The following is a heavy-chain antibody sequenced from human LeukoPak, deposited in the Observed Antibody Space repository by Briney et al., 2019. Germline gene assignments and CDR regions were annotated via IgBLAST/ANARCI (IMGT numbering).Heavy chain of an antibody. D-gene: IGHD2-15*01. Sequence: GGSLRLSCAASGFTFSSYEMNWVRQAPGKGLEWVSYISSSGSTIYYADSVKGRFTISRDNAKNSLYLQMNSLRVEDTAVYYCARGGLLHYGMDVWGKGTTVTVSS. CDR1: GFTFSSYE. CDR3: ARGGLLHYGMDV. V-gene: IGHV3-48*03. J-gene: IGHJ6*04. CDR2: ISSSGSTI.